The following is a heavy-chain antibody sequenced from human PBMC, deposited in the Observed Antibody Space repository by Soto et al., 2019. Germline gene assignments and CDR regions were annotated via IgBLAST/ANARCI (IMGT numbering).Heavy chain of an antibody. CDR2: IYYSGYT. J-gene: IGHJ4*02. CDR1: GGSISSYY. Sequence: QVQLQESGPGLVKPSETLSLTCTVSGGSISSYYWSWIRQPPGKGLEWIGCIYYSGYTNYNPSLKSRVTISVDTSKNLFSLKLSSVTAADTAVYYCARRLGTYRPYFDYWGQGTLVTVSS. D-gene: IGHD3-16*02. V-gene: IGHV4-59*08. CDR3: ARRLGTYRPYFDY.